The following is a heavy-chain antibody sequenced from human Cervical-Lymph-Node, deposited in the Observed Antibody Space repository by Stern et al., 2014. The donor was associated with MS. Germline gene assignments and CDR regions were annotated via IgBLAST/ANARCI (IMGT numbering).Heavy chain of an antibody. Sequence: QVQLQESGPGLVKPSETLSLTCSVPADSLSSYYWTWIRQPPGKGLEWIGYISYSGSTSYNPSLKSRVTISIDRSKNQFSLKLSSVTAADTAVYYCARGYSSNWYHFAKWGQGTLVTVSS. CDR3: ARGYSSNWYHFAK. V-gene: IGHV4-59*01. CDR2: ISYSGST. D-gene: IGHD6-13*01. J-gene: IGHJ4*02. CDR1: ADSLSSYY.